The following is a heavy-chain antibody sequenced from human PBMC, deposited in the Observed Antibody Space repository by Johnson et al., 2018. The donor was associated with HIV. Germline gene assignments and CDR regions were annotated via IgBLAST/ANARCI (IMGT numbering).Heavy chain of an antibody. Sequence: VQLVESGGGVVQPERSLRLSCAASGFTFNNYGMHWVRQAPGKGLEWVANINQDGSEIYYVDSVKGRFTISRDNAKKSLHLQMNSLRAEDTAVYYCGRWNYALDIWGQGTMVTVSS. D-gene: IGHD1-7*01. V-gene: IGHV3-7*03. CDR1: GFTFNNYG. CDR3: GRWNYALDI. J-gene: IGHJ3*02. CDR2: INQDGSEI.